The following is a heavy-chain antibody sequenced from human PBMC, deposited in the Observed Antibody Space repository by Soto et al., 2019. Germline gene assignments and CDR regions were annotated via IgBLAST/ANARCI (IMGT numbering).Heavy chain of an antibody. Sequence: QVQLVESGGGVVQPGRSLRLSCAASGFTFSSYGMHWVRQAPGKGLEWVAVISYDGSNKYYADSVKGRFTIYRDNSKNTLYLQMNSLRAEDTAVYYWANGRGWGQGTLVTVSS. CDR1: GFTFSSYG. D-gene: IGHD1-26*01. CDR2: ISYDGSNK. V-gene: IGHV3-30*18. CDR3: ANGRG. J-gene: IGHJ4*02.